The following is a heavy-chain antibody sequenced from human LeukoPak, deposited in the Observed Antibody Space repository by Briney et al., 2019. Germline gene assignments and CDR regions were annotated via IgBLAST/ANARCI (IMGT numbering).Heavy chain of an antibody. CDR2: ISSSSSYI. J-gene: IGHJ4*02. Sequence: PGGSLRLSCAASGFTFSSYSMNWVRQAPGKGLEWVSSISSSSSYIYYADSVKGRFTISRDNAKNSLYLQMNSLRAEDTAVYYCGRDDGGIAVAGYDYWGQGTLVTVSS. D-gene: IGHD6-19*01. V-gene: IGHV3-21*01. CDR1: GFTFSSYS. CDR3: GRDDGGIAVAGYDY.